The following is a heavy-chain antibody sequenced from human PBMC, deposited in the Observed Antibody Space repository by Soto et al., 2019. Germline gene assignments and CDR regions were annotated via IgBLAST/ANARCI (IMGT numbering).Heavy chain of an antibody. Sequence: SETLSLTCTVSGYSISSGYYWGWIRQPPGKGLEWIGSIYHSGSTYYNPSLKSRVTISVDTSKNQFSLKLSSVTAADTAVYYCARFIVVVVAATDAFDIWGQGTMVTVSS. CDR1: GYSISSGYY. CDR2: IYHSGST. V-gene: IGHV4-38-2*02. J-gene: IGHJ3*02. CDR3: ARFIVVVVAATDAFDI. D-gene: IGHD2-15*01.